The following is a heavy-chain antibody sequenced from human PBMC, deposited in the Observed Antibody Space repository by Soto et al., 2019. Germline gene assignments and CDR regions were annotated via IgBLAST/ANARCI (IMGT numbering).Heavy chain of an antibody. D-gene: IGHD6-19*01. CDR3: AKEAGYSSGWETFDY. V-gene: IGHV3-23*01. Sequence: EVQLLESGGGLVQPGGSLRLSCVAFGFTFSSSAMSWVRQAPGKGLEWVSAISGSGVSTYYAASVKGRFTISRDNSKNTLYLQMNSLRAEDTAVYYCAKEAGYSSGWETFDYWGQGTLVTVSS. CDR1: GFTFSSSA. J-gene: IGHJ4*02. CDR2: ISGSGVST.